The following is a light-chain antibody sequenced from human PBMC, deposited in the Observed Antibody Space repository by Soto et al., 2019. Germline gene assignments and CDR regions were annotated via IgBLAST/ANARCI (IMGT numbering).Light chain of an antibody. CDR1: SGDIGSYNR. CDR3: ISYTNISTRACV. CDR2: EVT. Sequence: QSALTQPASASGSPGQSITISCTGTSGDIGSYNRVSWYQQHPGKALKLIIYEVTDRPSGVPNRFSGSKSGNTASLTVSGLQAEDEAEYYCISYTNISTRACVFGTGTKVTVL. J-gene: IGLJ1*01. V-gene: IGLV2-14*01.